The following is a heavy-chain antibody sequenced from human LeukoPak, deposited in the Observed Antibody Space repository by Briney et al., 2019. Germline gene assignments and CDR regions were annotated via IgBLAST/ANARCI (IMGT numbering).Heavy chain of an antibody. V-gene: IGHV4-30-2*01. CDR2: IFHTGHT. Sequence: PSETLSLTCTVSGGSISSGDYPWSRIRQPPGKGLEWIGYIFHTGHTSYNPSLKSRATISVDMSKNQLSLRLTSVTAADTAVYYCARGFYGAGSHFDYWGQGTLVTVSS. J-gene: IGHJ4*02. D-gene: IGHD3-10*01. CDR1: GGSISSGDYP. CDR3: ARGFYGAGSHFDY.